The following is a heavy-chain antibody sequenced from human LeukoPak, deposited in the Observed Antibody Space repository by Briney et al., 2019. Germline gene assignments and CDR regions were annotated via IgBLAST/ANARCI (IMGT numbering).Heavy chain of an antibody. V-gene: IGHV1-2*02. Sequence: GASVTVSCKTSGYTFTGFHIHWVRQAPGQGLEWMGWLSPDSGGTRYAQGFQGRVTLTGDASINTAYMEVSSLTSDDTAVYYCARITTDYLLGSDYFQYWGQGTLVIVSS. J-gene: IGHJ4*02. CDR1: GYTFTGFH. CDR2: LSPDSGGT. D-gene: IGHD3-10*02. CDR3: ARITTDYLLGSDYFQY.